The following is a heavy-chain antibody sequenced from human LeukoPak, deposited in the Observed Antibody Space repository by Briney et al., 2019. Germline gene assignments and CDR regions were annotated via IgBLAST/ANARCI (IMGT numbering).Heavy chain of an antibody. CDR2: IYHSGST. D-gene: IGHD6-13*01. J-gene: IGHJ5*02. V-gene: IGHV4-38-2*02. CDR3: ARDLSTRYSSSWYWFDP. Sequence: SEILSLTCAVSGYSISSGYYWGWIRRPPGKGLEWIGSIYHSGSTYYNPSLKSRVTISVDTSKNQFSLRLSSVTAADTAVYYCARDLSTRYSSSWYWFDPWGQGTLVTVSS. CDR1: GYSISSGYY.